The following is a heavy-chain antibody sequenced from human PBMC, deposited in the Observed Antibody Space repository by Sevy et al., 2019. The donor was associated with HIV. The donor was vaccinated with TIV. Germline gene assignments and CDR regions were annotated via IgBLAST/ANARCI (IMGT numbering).Heavy chain of an antibody. CDR1: GYTFTGYY. V-gene: IGHV1-2*02. CDR3: ARAWAPIAVAGTPPYYFDY. J-gene: IGHJ4*02. Sequence: ASVKVSCKASGYTFTGYYMHWVRQAPGQGLEWMGWINPNSGGTNYAQKFQGRVTMTRDTSISTAYMELSRLRSDDTAVYYCARAWAPIAVAGTPPYYFDYWGQGTLVTVSS. CDR2: INPNSGGT. D-gene: IGHD6-19*01.